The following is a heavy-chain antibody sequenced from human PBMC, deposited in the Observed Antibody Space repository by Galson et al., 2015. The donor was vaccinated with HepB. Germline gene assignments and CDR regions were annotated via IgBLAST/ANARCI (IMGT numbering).Heavy chain of an antibody. V-gene: IGHV5-51*01. J-gene: IGHJ4*02. Sequence: SGAEVKKPGESLKISCKGSTYSFTSYWMGWVRQVPGKGLEWMGIIYPGDSDTRYSPSFEGQVTISADKSISTAYLEWRSLKASDTAMYYCASGLYDYVWGRYRFDGDFDYWGQGTLVTVSS. CDR1: TYSFTSYW. CDR3: ASGLYDYVWGRYRFDGDFDY. D-gene: IGHD3-16*02. CDR2: IYPGDSDT.